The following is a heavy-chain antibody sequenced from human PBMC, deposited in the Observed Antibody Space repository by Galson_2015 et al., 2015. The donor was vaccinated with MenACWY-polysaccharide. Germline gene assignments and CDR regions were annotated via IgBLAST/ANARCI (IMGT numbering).Heavy chain of an antibody. V-gene: IGHV3-30*03. Sequence: SLRLSGAASGFSFSSYGMHWFRQAPGRGLEWVAVIASDGRDKKYADSVKGRFTISRDNSKNTLSLQMDSLRADDTALYYCARDRETGSADYYFDYWGQGTLVTVSS. D-gene: IGHD1-26*01. CDR3: ARDRETGSADYYFDY. J-gene: IGHJ4*02. CDR1: GFSFSSYG. CDR2: IASDGRDK.